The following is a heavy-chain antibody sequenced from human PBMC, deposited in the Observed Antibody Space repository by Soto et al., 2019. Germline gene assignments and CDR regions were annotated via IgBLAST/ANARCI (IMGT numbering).Heavy chain of an antibody. CDR2: INSDGMST. Sequence: EVQLVESGGGLVPPGGSLRLSCAASGCTFSTYWMHWVRQAPGKGLVWVSRINSDGMSTDYADSVKGRFTISRDNAKNTLYLQMNSLRAEDTAVYYCVRGVNPFDIWGQGTMVTVSS. CDR1: GCTFSTYW. CDR3: VRGVNPFDI. V-gene: IGHV3-74*01. J-gene: IGHJ3*02. D-gene: IGHD2-21*01.